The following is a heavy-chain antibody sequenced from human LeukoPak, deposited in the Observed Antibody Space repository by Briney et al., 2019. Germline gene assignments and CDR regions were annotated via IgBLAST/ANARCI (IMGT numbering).Heavy chain of an antibody. CDR3: ARRETYFDP. Sequence: ASVNVSFKASGYTFISYGISWVRPAPGQGVEWIGWNRTLNCNTNYIPKFLGRITMTTDTSPNIAYMELRSLRSDDSAVYYCARRETYFDPWGQGTLVSVSS. CDR2: NRTLNCNT. CDR1: GYTFISYG. J-gene: IGHJ5*02. V-gene: IGHV1-18*01.